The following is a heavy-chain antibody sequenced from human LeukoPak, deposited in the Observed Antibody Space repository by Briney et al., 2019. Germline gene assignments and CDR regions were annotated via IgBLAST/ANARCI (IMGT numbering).Heavy chain of an antibody. CDR1: GFTFSSYG. D-gene: IGHD6-13*01. CDR3: ARERNSWYPNDAFDI. Sequence: GGSLRLSRAASGFTFSSYGMNWVRQAPGKGLEWVSSISTSSAYIYYADSVKGRFTISRDNAKNSLYLQMNTLRADDTAVYYCARERNSWYPNDAFDIWGQGTRVTVSS. V-gene: IGHV3-21*01. J-gene: IGHJ3*02. CDR2: ISTSSAYI.